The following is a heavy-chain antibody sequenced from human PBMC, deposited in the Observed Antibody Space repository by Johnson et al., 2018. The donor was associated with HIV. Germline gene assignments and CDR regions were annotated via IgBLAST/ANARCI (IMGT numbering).Heavy chain of an antibody. CDR2: IYSGGRT. CDR1: GFTVSSNY. CDR3: ARGRASWELYDAFEI. V-gene: IGHV3-66*02. D-gene: IGHD1-26*01. Sequence: VQLVESGGGLVQPGGSLRVSCAASGFTVSSNYMSWVRQAPGKGLEWVSVIYSGGRTYYTDSVKGRFTISRDTAKNTLYLQMSSLRAGDTAVYYCARGRASWELYDAFEIWGQGTMVIVSS. J-gene: IGHJ3*02.